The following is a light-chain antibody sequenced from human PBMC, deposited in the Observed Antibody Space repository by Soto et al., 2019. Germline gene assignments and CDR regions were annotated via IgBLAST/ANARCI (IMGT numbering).Light chain of an antibody. CDR3: QQYNSYWT. J-gene: IGKJ1*01. V-gene: IGKV1-5*03. CDR1: QSISSW. Sequence: DIQMTQSPSTLSASVGYRFTITCRASQSISSWLAWYQQKPWKAPKLLIYKASSLESGVPSRFSGSGSGTEITLTISSLQPDDFATYYCQQYNSYWTFGQGTKGDIK. CDR2: KAS.